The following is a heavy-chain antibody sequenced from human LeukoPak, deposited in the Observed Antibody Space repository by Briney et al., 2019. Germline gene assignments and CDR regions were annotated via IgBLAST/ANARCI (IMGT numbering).Heavy chain of an antibody. D-gene: IGHD5-24*01. CDR1: GFTFSSYW. CDR2: IKQDGSEK. J-gene: IGHJ4*02. Sequence: PGGSLRLSCAASGFTFSSYWMSWVRQAPGKGLEWVANIKQDGSEKYYVDSVKGRFTISRDNAKNSLYLQMNSLRAEDTAVYYCARDQGRATDPIDYWGQGTLVTVSS. V-gene: IGHV3-7*01. CDR3: ARDQGRATDPIDY.